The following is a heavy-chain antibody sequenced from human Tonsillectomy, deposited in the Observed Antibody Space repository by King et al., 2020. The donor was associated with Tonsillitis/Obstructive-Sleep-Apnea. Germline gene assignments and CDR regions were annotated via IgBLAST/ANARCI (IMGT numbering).Heavy chain of an antibody. CDR3: AGVWGGYYDSSGYYYFPP. Sequence: VQLVESGGGLVQPGGSLRLSCAASGFTFSSYSMNWVRQAPGKGLEWVSYISSSSSTIYYEDSVKGRFTISRDNAKNSLYLQMNSLRDEDTAVYYCAGVWGGYYDSSGYYYFPPRDQGTLVTVSS. CDR1: GFTFSSYS. CDR2: ISSSSSTI. V-gene: IGHV3-48*02. D-gene: IGHD3-22*01. J-gene: IGHJ5*02.